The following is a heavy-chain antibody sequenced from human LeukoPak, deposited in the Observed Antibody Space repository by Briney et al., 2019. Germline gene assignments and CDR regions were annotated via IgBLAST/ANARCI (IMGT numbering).Heavy chain of an antibody. J-gene: IGHJ4*02. CDR3: ARDFGYVFDY. D-gene: IGHD5-12*01. Sequence: GGSLRLSCAASGFTFSSYAMHWVRQAPGKGLEWVAVISYDGSNRYYAGSVKGRFTISRDNSKNTLYLQMNSLRAGDTAVYSCARDFGYVFDYWGQGTLVTVSS. CDR1: GFTFSSYA. V-gene: IGHV3-30-3*01. CDR2: ISYDGSNR.